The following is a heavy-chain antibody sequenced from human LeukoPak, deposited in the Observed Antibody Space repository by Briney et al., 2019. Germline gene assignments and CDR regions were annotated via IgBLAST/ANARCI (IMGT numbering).Heavy chain of an antibody. CDR2: ISSSSSTI. V-gene: IGHV3-48*01. Sequence: PGGSLRLSCAASGFIFSDYSMDWVRQAPGRGLEWVSYISSSSSTIYYADSVKGRFTISRDNSKNTLYLQMNSLRAEDTAVYYCARGGLRYFDWSTQIPPDVDWGQGTLVTVSS. D-gene: IGHD3-9*01. CDR1: GFIFSDYS. J-gene: IGHJ4*02. CDR3: ARGGLRYFDWSTQIPPDVD.